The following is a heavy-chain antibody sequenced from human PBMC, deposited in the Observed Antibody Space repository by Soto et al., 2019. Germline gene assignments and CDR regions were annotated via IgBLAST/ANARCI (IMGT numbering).Heavy chain of an antibody. CDR3: AREDYGDSHDY. J-gene: IGHJ4*02. CDR1: GFTFSNYG. V-gene: IGHV3-33*01. Sequence: QVQLVESGGGVVQPGRSLRLSCAASGFTFSNYGMHWVRQAPGKGLEWVAVIWYDGSNKYYADSVKGRFTISRDNSKNTLYLQMTGLRAEDTAVYYCAREDYGDSHDYWGQGTLVTVSS. D-gene: IGHD4-17*01. CDR2: IWYDGSNK.